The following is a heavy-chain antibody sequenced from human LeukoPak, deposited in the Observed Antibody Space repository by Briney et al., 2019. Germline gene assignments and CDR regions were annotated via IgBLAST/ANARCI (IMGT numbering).Heavy chain of an antibody. CDR3: ARGRSGYYDSSGYYYPVVYYYYYYMDV. D-gene: IGHD3-22*01. CDR2: INHSGST. CDR1: GVSVSTYY. Sequence: SETLSLTCTVSGVSVSTYYWSWIRQPPGKGLEWIGEINHSGSTNYNPSLKSRVTISVDTSKNQFSLKLSSVTAADTAVYYCARGRSGYYDSSGYYYPVVYYYYYYMDVWGKGTTVTVSS. J-gene: IGHJ6*03. V-gene: IGHV4-34*01.